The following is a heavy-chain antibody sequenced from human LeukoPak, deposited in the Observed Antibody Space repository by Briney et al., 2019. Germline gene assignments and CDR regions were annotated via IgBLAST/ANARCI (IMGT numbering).Heavy chain of an antibody. CDR3: AGGGYSYGFSFDY. CDR1: GDSINSYY. D-gene: IGHD5-18*01. V-gene: IGHV4-59*12. Sequence: SETLSLTCTVSGDSINSYYWSWIRQPPGKGLEWIRDIYYSGSTNYNPSLKSRVTISVDTSKNQFSLKLSSVTAADTAVYYCAGGGYSYGFSFDYWGQGTLVTVSS. CDR2: IYYSGST. J-gene: IGHJ4*02.